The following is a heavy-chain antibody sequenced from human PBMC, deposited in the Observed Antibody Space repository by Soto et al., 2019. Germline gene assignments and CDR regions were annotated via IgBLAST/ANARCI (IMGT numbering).Heavy chain of an antibody. CDR1: GFTFSSYA. CDR3: AKHPPIAAAGKVWFDH. J-gene: IGHJ5*02. CDR2: ISGSDSST. D-gene: IGHD6-13*01. V-gene: IGHV3-23*02. Sequence: GGSLRLSCAASGFTFSSYAMSWVRQAQEKGQELDSAISGSDSSTYYEDSLKDSFTISRDNSKNKLYLQMNSLSAEDTAVYYCAKHPPIAAAGKVWFDHWGQGTLVTVSS.